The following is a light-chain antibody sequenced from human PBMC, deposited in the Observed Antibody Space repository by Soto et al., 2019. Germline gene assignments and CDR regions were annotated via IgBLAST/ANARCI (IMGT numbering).Light chain of an antibody. CDR1: SSDVGGYNY. V-gene: IGLV2-14*01. Sequence: QSALTQPASVSGSPGQSITISCTGTSSDVGGYNYVSWYQQHPGTAPKLMIYDVSNRPSGVSNRISGSKSGNTASLTISGLHAEDEADYYCSSYTSSSNVFGTGTKLTVL. CDR3: SSYTSSSNV. J-gene: IGLJ1*01. CDR2: DVS.